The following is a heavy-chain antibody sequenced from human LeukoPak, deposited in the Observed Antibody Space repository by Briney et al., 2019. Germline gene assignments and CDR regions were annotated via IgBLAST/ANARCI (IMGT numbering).Heavy chain of an antibody. CDR3: AKDDSSGDFDY. J-gene: IGHJ4*02. V-gene: IGHV3-23*01. D-gene: IGHD6-19*01. CDR2: VSGSGGST. Sequence: GGSLRLSCAASGFTFSSYAMSWVRQAPGKGLEWVSAVSGSGGSTYYADSVKGRFTVSRDNSKNTLYLQMNSLRAEDTAVYYCAKDDSSGDFDYWGQGTLVTVSS. CDR1: GFTFSSYA.